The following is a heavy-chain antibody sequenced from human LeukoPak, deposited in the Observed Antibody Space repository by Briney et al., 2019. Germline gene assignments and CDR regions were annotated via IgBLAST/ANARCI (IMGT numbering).Heavy chain of an antibody. J-gene: IGHJ4*02. CDR2: ISYDGSNK. D-gene: IGHD2-2*01. V-gene: IGHV3-30*04. Sequence: GRSLRLSCAASGFTFSSYAMHWVRQAPGKGLEWVAVISYDGSNKYYADSVKGRFTISRDNSKNTLYLQMNSLRAEDTAVYYCARLDQLLGFDYWGQGTLVTVSS. CDR3: ARLDQLLGFDY. CDR1: GFTFSSYA.